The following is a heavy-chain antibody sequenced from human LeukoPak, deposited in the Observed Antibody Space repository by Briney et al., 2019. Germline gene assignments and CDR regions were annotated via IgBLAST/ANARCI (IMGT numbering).Heavy chain of an antibody. CDR3: ARGGDYGDYVSWFDP. CDR1: GGSISSYY. Sequence: PSETLSLTCTVSGGSISSYYWSGIRQPAGKGLEWIGRIYTSGSTNYNPSLKSRVTMSVDTSKNQISLKLSSVTAADTAVYYCARGGDYGDYVSWFDPWGQGTLVTVSS. V-gene: IGHV4-4*07. D-gene: IGHD4-17*01. J-gene: IGHJ5*02. CDR2: IYTSGST.